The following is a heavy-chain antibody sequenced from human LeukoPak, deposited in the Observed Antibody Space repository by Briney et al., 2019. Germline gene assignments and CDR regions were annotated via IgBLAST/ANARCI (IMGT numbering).Heavy chain of an antibody. CDR1: GGTFSSYA. CDR2: IIPIFGTA. V-gene: IGHV1-69*13. J-gene: IGHJ6*03. D-gene: IGHD3-3*01. Sequence: ASVKVSCKASGGTFSSYAISWVRQAPGQGLEWMGGIIPIFGTANYAQKFQGRVTITADESTSTAYMELSSLRSEDTAVYYCATSTYYDFWSGWRDYYMDVWGKGTTVTVSS. CDR3: ATSTYYDFWSGWRDYYMDV.